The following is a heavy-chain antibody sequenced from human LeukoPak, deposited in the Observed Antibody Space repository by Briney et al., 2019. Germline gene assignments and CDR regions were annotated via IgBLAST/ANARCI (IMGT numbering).Heavy chain of an antibody. J-gene: IGHJ4*02. CDR2: IYSGGST. V-gene: IGHV3-53*01. CDR1: GFTVSSNY. D-gene: IGHD3-10*01. Sequence: GGSLRLSCAASGFTVSSNYMSWVRQAPGKGLEWVSVIYSGGSTYYADSVKGRFTISRDNSKNTLYLQMNSLRAEDTAVYYCARDSNYYGSGNFDYWAREPWSPSPQ. CDR3: ARDSNYYGSGNFDY.